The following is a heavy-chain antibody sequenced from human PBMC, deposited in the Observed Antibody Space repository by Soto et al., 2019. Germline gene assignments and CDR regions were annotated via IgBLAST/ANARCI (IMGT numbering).Heavy chain of an antibody. V-gene: IGHV4-59*08. CDR3: ARHLSSGWSDY. J-gene: IGHJ4*02. CDR2: IYYSGST. D-gene: IGHD6-19*01. CDR1: GGSMSGYY. Sequence: PSETLSLTCTVSGGSMSGYYCNWIRQSPGKGLEWIGYIYYSGSTNYNPSLKSRVTISVDTSKNQFSLTLRSVTAAGTAVYYCARHLSSGWSDYWGRGTLVTVSS.